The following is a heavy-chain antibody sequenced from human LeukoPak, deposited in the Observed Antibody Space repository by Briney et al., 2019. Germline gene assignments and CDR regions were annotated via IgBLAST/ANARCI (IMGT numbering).Heavy chain of an antibody. CDR2: ISGSAGST. Sequence: GGSLRLSCAASGFTFSSYAMSWVRQAPGKGLEWVSAISGSAGSTYYADSVKGRFTISRDNSKSTLYLQLNSLRAEDTAVYYCVKDYSTIAAAANPLFDYWGQGALVTVSS. CDR3: VKDYSTIAAAANPLFDY. J-gene: IGHJ4*02. CDR1: GFTFSSYA. D-gene: IGHD6-13*01. V-gene: IGHV3-23*01.